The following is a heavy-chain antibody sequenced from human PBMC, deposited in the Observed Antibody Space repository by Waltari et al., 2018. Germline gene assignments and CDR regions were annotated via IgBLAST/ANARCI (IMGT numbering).Heavy chain of an antibody. J-gene: IGHJ4*02. CDR2: IYYSGST. Sequence: QLQLQGSGPGLVNPSETLSLPCTVSGGSISSSSYYWGWVRQPPGKGLEWIGTIYYSGSTYYNPSLQSRVTISVDTSKSQFSLKLSSVTAADTAVYYCARHGRKGSIVRGPDSWGQGTLVTVSS. D-gene: IGHD1-26*01. V-gene: IGHV4-39*01. CDR1: GGSISSSSYY. CDR3: ARHGRKGSIVRGPDS.